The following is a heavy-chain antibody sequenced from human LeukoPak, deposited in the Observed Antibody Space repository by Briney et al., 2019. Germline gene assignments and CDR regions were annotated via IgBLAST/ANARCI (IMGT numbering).Heavy chain of an antibody. CDR1: GFSFSIYG. V-gene: IGHV3-33*01. J-gene: IGHJ4*02. CDR2: TWYDGSNK. CDR3: ARGGLTIAEATTSWYLGY. D-gene: IGHD1-26*01. Sequence: GRSLRLSCATSGFSFSIYGMHWVRQAQGKGPEWVALTWYDGSNKNYADSVKGRFTISRDNSKNTLYLQMNSLRGEDTAVYYCARGGLTIAEATTSWYLGYWGQGTLVTVSS.